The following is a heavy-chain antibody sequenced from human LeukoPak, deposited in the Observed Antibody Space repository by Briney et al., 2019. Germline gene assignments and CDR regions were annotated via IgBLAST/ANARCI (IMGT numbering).Heavy chain of an antibody. CDR1: GGSFSGYY. V-gene: IGHV4-34*01. J-gene: IGHJ4*02. CDR3: ARAQGRSMVRGVIITEGFYFDY. Sequence: SETLSLTCAVYGGSFSGYYWRWLRQPPGKGVEWVGEINHSGSNNYNPSLKRRVTISVDTSKYQFSLKLSSVPAADTAVYYCARAQGRSMVRGVIITEGFYFDYWGQGTLVTVSS. D-gene: IGHD3-10*01. CDR2: INHSGSN.